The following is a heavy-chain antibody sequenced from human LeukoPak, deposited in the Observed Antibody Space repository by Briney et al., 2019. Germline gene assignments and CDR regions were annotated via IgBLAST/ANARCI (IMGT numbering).Heavy chain of an antibody. CDR3: VRGLIQSSI. J-gene: IGHJ3*02. CDR1: DSGFTFSTYS. V-gene: IGHV3-48*01. CDR2: ISTSSSTI. D-gene: IGHD5-24*01. Sequence: GGSLRLSCVASDSGFTFSTYSMNWVRQAPGKGLEWVSYISTSSSTIYYADSVKGRFTISRDNAKNSLYLQMNSLRAEDTAIYCCVRGLIQSSIWGQGTMVTVSS.